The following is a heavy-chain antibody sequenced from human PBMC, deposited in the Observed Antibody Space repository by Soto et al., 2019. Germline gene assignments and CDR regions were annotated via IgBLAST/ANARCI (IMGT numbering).Heavy chain of an antibody. CDR3: ARVRLRGGSSSVWFDP. D-gene: IGHD6-6*01. V-gene: IGHV1-46*03. Sequence: QVQLVQSGAEVKKPGASVKVSCKASGYTFTSYYMHWVRQAPGQGLEWMGIINPSGGSTSYAQKFQGRVTMTRDTSTSTVYMELSSLRSEDTAVYYCARVRLRGGSSSVWFDPWGQGTLVTVSS. CDR1: GYTFTSYY. J-gene: IGHJ5*02. CDR2: INPSGGST.